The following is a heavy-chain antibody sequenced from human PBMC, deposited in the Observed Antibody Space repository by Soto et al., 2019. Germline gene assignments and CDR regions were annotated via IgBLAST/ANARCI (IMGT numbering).Heavy chain of an antibody. V-gene: IGHV4-59*01. Sequence: SETLSLTCTVSGGSISSYYWSWIRQPPGKGLEWIGYIYYSGSTNYNPSLKSRVTISVDTSKNQFSLKLSSVTAADTAVYYCARASSYDFWSGYYHYYFDYWGQGTLVTVSS. J-gene: IGHJ4*02. CDR1: GGSISSYY. CDR2: IYYSGST. CDR3: ARASSYDFWSGYYHYYFDY. D-gene: IGHD3-3*01.